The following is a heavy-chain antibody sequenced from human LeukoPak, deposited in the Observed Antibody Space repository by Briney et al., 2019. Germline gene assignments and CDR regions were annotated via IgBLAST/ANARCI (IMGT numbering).Heavy chain of an antibody. CDR3: AKEFLGTAAAGNWFDP. CDR2: ISYDGSNK. D-gene: IGHD6-13*01. Sequence: PGGSLRLSCAASGFTFSSYGMHWVRQAPGKGLEGGAVISYDGSNKYYADSVKGRFTISRDNSKNTLYLQMNSLRAEDTAVYYCAKEFLGTAAAGNWFDPWGQGTLVTVSS. J-gene: IGHJ5*02. CDR1: GFTFSSYG. V-gene: IGHV3-30*18.